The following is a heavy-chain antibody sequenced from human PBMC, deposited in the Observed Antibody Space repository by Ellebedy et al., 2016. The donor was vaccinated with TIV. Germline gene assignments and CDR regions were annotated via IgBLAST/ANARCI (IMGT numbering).Heavy chain of an antibody. CDR1: GGSISSYY. Sequence: MPSETLSLTCEVSGGSISSYYWSWIRQPPGKGLEWIGSTYYRGSTNYYPSLGNRVTIPDASKNQLSLKLSSVTAADTAVYYCARHGAGADMSYYYYYMDVWGKGTTVTVSS. CDR2: TYYRGST. CDR3: ARHGAGADMSYYYYYMDV. J-gene: IGHJ6*03. V-gene: IGHV4-59*08. D-gene: IGHD3-16*01.